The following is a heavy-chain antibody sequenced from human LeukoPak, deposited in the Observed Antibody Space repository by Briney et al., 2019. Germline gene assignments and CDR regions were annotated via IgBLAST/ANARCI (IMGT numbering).Heavy chain of an antibody. CDR3: ARDRTGDNYFDY. Sequence: PSETLSLTCTVSGGSISSSSYYWGWIRQPPGKGLEWIGSIYYSGSTYYNPSLKSRVTISVDTSKNQFSLKLSSVTAADTAVYYCARDRTGDNYFDYWGQGTLVTVSS. CDR2: IYYSGST. CDR1: GGSISSSSYY. V-gene: IGHV4-39*07. D-gene: IGHD1-26*01. J-gene: IGHJ4*02.